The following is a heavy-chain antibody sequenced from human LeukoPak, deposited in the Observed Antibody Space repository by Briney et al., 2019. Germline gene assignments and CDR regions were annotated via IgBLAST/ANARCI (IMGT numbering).Heavy chain of an antibody. CDR3: ARPFKYSSSWYFDY. CDR1: GGSISSNTW. CDR2: IYHSGST. J-gene: IGHJ4*02. V-gene: IGHV4-4*02. D-gene: IGHD6-13*01. Sequence: EPSETLSLTCVVSGGSISSNTWWSWVRQPPNKGLEWIGEIYHSGSTNYNPSLKSRVTISVDKSKNQFSLKLSFVTAADTAVYYCARPFKYSSSWYFDYWGQGTLVTVSS.